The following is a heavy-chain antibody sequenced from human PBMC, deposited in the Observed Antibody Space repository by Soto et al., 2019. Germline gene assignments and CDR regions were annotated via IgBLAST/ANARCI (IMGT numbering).Heavy chain of an antibody. V-gene: IGHV1-2*04. Sequence: ASVKVSCKASGYTFTGYYMHCVRQAPGQVLEWMGWINPNSGGTNYAQKFQGWVTMTRDTSISTAYMELSRLRSDDTAVYYCARERDYDFWSGPYYYYYGMDVWGQGTTVTVSS. J-gene: IGHJ6*02. D-gene: IGHD3-3*01. CDR1: GYTFTGYY. CDR3: ARERDYDFWSGPYYYYYGMDV. CDR2: INPNSGGT.